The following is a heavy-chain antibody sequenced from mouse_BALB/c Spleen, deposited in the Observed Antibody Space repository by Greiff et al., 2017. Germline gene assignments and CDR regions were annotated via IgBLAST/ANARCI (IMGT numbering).Heavy chain of an antibody. CDR3: ASEDYYGSSPYAMDY. CDR1: GFTFSDYY. D-gene: IGHD1-1*01. Sequence: EVKLMESGGGLVKPGGSLKLSCAASGFTFSDYYMYWVRQTPEKRLEWVATISDGGSYTYYPDSVKGRFTISRDNAKNNLYLQMSSLKSEDTAMYYCASEDYYGSSPYAMDYWGQGTSVTVSS. J-gene: IGHJ4*01. CDR2: ISDGGSYT. V-gene: IGHV5-4*02.